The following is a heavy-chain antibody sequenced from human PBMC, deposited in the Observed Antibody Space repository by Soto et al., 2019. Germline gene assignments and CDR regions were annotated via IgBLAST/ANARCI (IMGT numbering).Heavy chain of an antibody. Sequence: QVQLQESGPGLVKPSQTLSLTCTVSGGSINSGGYCWSWIRQHPGKGLDWIGCISYGGSTSYNPSQKSRVTISVDTSKNQSSLKLTSVTAADTAVYYCSRGILVWGQGALITVSS. V-gene: IGHV4-31*03. D-gene: IGHD5-18*01. CDR3: SRGILV. CDR1: GGSINSGGYC. J-gene: IGHJ4*02. CDR2: ISYGGST.